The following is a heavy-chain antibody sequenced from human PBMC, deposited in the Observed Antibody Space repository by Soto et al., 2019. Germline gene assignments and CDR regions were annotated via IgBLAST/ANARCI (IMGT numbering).Heavy chain of an antibody. J-gene: IGHJ4*02. CDR2: ISYDGSNK. CDR1: GFTFSSYG. D-gene: IGHD1-26*01. CDR3: AKDRVPVVGATLDY. V-gene: IGHV3-30*18. Sequence: GGSLRLSCAASGFTFSSYGMHWVRQAPGKGLEWVAVISYDGSNKYYADSVKGRFTISRDNSKNTLYLQMNSLRAEDTAVYYCAKDRVPVVGATLDYWGQGTLVTVSS.